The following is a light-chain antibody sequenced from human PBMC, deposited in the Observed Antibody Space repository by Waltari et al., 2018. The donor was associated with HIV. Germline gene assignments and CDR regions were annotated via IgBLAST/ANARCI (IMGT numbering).Light chain of an antibody. Sequence: QSVLTQPPSVSAAPGQKVTISCSGSSSNIGNTYVSWYQQLPGTAPKLRIYDNNKRPSGIPDRFSGSKSGTSATLGITGLQTGDEADYYCGTWDSSLSAGVFGGGTKLTVL. CDR3: GTWDSSLSAGV. J-gene: IGLJ3*02. CDR1: SSNIGNTY. V-gene: IGLV1-51*01. CDR2: DNN.